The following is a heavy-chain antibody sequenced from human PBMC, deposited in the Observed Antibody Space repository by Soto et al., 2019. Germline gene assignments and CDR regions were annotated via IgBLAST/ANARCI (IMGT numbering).Heavy chain of an antibody. Sequence: GESLKLSCKGSGYSFTSYWIGWVRQMPGKGLEWMGIIYPGDSDTRYSPSFQGQVTISADKSISTAYLQWSSLKASDTAMYYCAGGGVRGVITRTRDYYGMDVWGQGTTVTVSS. D-gene: IGHD3-10*01. J-gene: IGHJ6*02. CDR1: GYSFTSYW. CDR3: AGGGVRGVITRTRDYYGMDV. CDR2: IYPGDSDT. V-gene: IGHV5-51*01.